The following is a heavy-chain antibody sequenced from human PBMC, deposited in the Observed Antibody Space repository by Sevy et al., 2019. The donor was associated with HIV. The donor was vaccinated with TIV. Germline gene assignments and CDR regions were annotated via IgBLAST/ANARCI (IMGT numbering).Heavy chain of an antibody. V-gene: IGHV3-11*01. Sequence: GGSLRLSCAASGFTFTDYYMSWIRQSPGKGLGWVSYISHSGNTIYYADSVNGRFTISRDNAKNSLFLHMTSLTAGDTAFYYCVRNSLKTSAVHLPYYFDFWGQGTLVTVSS. CDR2: ISHSGNTI. CDR1: GFTFTDYY. J-gene: IGHJ4*02. CDR3: VRNSLKTSAVHLPYYFDF. D-gene: IGHD3-9*01.